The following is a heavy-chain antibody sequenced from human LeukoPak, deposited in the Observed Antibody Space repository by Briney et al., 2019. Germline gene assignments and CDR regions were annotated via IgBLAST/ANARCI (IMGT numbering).Heavy chain of an antibody. CDR1: GGSFIDYY. V-gene: IGHV4-34*01. J-gene: IGHJ3*02. D-gene: IGHD3-10*01. CDR2: INHSGST. Sequence: SETLSLTCAVYGGSFIDYYWSWIRQPPGKGLEWIGEINHSGSTNYNPSLKSRVTISVDTSKNQFSLKLSSVTAADTAVYYCARDGVRGAFDIWGQGTMVTVSS. CDR3: ARDGVRGAFDI.